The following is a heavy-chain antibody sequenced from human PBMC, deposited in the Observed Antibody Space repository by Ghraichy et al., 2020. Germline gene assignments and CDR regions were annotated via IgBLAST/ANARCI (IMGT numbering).Heavy chain of an antibody. V-gene: IGHV6-1*01. J-gene: IGHJ5*02. Sequence: SQTLSLTCAISGDSVSSNSAAWNWIRQSPSRGLEWLGRTYYRSKWYNDYAVSVKSRITINPDTSKNQFSLQLNSVTPEDTAVYYCARDNDFANYYDSSVLSHPGDWCDPWGQGTLVTVSS. CDR2: TYYRSKWYN. CDR3: ARDNDFANYYDSSVLSHPGDWCDP. D-gene: IGHD3-22*01. CDR1: GDSVSSNSAA.